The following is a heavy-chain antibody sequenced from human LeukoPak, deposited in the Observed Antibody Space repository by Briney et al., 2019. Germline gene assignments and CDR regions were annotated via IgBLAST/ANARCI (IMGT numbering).Heavy chain of an antibody. V-gene: IGHV3-7*04. Sequence: GGSLRLSCAASGFTFSSYWMSWVRQATGKGLEWVATIRQDGGEKYYVDSVKGRFTISRDNAKNSLYLQMNSLRAEDTAVYYCARGSSSFNYWGQGTLVTVSS. CDR1: GFTFSSYW. D-gene: IGHD6-13*01. CDR2: IRQDGGEK. J-gene: IGHJ4*02. CDR3: ARGSSSFNY.